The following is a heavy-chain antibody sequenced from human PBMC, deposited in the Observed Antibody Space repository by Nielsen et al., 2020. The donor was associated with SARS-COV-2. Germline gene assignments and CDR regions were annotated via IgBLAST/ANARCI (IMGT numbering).Heavy chain of an antibody. V-gene: IGHV3-48*02. CDR1: GFTFSSYS. D-gene: IGHD4/OR15-4a*01. J-gene: IGHJ4*02. CDR3: ARVGSYGDPEYLDY. Sequence: GESLKISCAASGFTFSSYSMNWVRQAPGKGLEWVSYISSSSGTIYYADSVKGRFTISRDNAKNSLYLQMNSLRDEDTAVYYCARVGSYGDPEYLDYWGQGALVTVSS. CDR2: ISSSSGTI.